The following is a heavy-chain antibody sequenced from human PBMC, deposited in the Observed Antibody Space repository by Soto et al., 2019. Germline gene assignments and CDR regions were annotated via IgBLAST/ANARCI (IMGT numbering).Heavy chain of an antibody. CDR1: GSSFTSYW. CDR2: IDPSDSYT. J-gene: IGHJ5*02. CDR3: ARQDMGINWFDP. V-gene: IGHV5-10-1*01. Sequence: GESLKISCKGSGSSFTSYWISWVRQMPGKGLEWMGRIDPSDSYTNYSPSFQGHVTISADKCISTAYLQWSSLKASDTAMYYCARQDMGINWFDPWGQGTLVTVSS. D-gene: IGHD7-27*01.